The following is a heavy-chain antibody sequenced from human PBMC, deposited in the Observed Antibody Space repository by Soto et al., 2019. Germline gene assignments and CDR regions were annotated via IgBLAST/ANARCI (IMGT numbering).Heavy chain of an antibody. CDR3: ARSRLPTEYYFDY. V-gene: IGHV1-69*13. CDR1: GGTFSSYA. CDR2: IIPIFGTA. D-gene: IGHD2-15*01. Sequence: SVKVSCKSSGGTFSSYAISCVRQAPGQGLEWMGGIIPIFGTANYAQKFQGRVTITADESTSTAYMELSSLRSEDTAVYYCARSRLPTEYYFDYWGQGTLVTVSS. J-gene: IGHJ4*02.